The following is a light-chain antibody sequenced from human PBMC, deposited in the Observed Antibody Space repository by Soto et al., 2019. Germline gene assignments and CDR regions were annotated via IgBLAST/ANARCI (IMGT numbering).Light chain of an antibody. Sequence: EIVLTQSPATLSLSPGERATLSCRASQSVSSYLAWYEQKPGQAPRLLIYDASNRATGIPARFSGSGSGTDFTLTISSLEPEDCAVYYCQQRSNWPRTFGGGTTVAIK. CDR3: QQRSNWPRT. CDR2: DAS. V-gene: IGKV3-11*01. J-gene: IGKJ4*01. CDR1: QSVSSY.